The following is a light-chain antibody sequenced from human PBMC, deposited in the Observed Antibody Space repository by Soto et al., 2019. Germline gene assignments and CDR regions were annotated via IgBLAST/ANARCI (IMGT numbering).Light chain of an antibody. J-gene: IGKJ5*01. CDR1: QSVSTW. V-gene: IGKV1-5*03. CDR2: MAS. Sequence: DIQMTQSPSTLSASVGDRVTITCRASQSVSTWLAWYQQKPGKAPQVLISMASTLESGLPSRFTGSGSGTEFTLTISSLQSDDFATYYCQQYSTYPITFGQGTRLEIK. CDR3: QQYSTYPIT.